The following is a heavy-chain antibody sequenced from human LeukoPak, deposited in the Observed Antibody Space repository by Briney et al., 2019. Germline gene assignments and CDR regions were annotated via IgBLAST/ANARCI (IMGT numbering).Heavy chain of an antibody. CDR3: AREPITMVRGNWFDP. CDR1: GYSISSGYY. V-gene: IGHV4-38-2*02. CDR2: IYYSGST. Sequence: PSETLSLTCTVSGYSISSGYYWGWIRQPPGKGLEWIGSIYYSGSTYYNPSLKSRVTISVDTSKNQFSLKLSSVTAADTAVYYCAREPITMVRGNWFDPWGQGTLVTVSS. D-gene: IGHD3-10*01. J-gene: IGHJ5*02.